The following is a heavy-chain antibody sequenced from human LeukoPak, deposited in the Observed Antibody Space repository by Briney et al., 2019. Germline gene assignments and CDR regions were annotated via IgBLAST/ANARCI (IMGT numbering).Heavy chain of an antibody. CDR1: GGSIESYY. J-gene: IGHJ5*02. CDR2: IAASGTT. CDR3: ARGGIVGSRTNWFDP. D-gene: IGHD1-26*01. Sequence: PSETLSLTCSVSGGSIESYYWSWIRQPPGKGLEFIGYIAASGTTKHNPSLKSRVTLSMDTSKNQFSLKLRSVTAADTAVYYCARGGIVGSRTNWFDPWGQGILVTVSS. V-gene: IGHV4-4*08.